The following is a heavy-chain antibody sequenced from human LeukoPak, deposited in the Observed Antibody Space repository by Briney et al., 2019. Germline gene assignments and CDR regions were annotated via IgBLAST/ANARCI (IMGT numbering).Heavy chain of an antibody. CDR1: GFTFSIYS. Sequence: PGGSLRLSCGASGFTFSIYSMSWVRQAPGKGLEWVSSVSGSGGSTYYVDSVKGRFTISRDNSKNTLYVQMNSLSAEDTAVYYCAKGTQSGSGSYWRYFDYWGQGTLVTVSS. D-gene: IGHD3-10*01. V-gene: IGHV3-23*01. CDR2: VSGSGGST. J-gene: IGHJ4*02. CDR3: AKGTQSGSGSYWRYFDY.